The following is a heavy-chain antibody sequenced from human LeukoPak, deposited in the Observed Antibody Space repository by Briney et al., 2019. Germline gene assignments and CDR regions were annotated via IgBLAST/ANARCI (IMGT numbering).Heavy chain of an antibody. CDR3: ARVGDYDFWSGPFDY. V-gene: IGHV1-18*04. J-gene: IGHJ4*02. Sequence: ASVKVSCKASGYTFTGYYMHWVRQAPGQGLEWMGWISAYNGNTNYARKLQGRVTMTTDTSTSTAYMELRSLRSDDTAVYYCARVGDYDFWSGPFDYWGQGTLVTVSS. CDR1: GYTFTGYY. D-gene: IGHD3-3*01. CDR2: ISAYNGNT.